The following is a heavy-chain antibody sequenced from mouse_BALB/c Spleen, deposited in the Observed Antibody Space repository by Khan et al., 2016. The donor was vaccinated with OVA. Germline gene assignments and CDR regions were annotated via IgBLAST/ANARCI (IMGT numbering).Heavy chain of an antibody. V-gene: IGHV14-3*02. Sequence: VQLKESGAELVKPGASVKLSCTASGFNIKDTYMHWVKQRPEQGLEWIGRIDPANGNTKYDPKFQGKATITADTSSNTAYLQLSSLTSEDTAVYYCARDYWDVFAYWGQGTLVTVSA. D-gene: IGHD4-1*01. CDR3: ARDYWDVFAY. CDR2: IDPANGNT. CDR1: GFNIKDTY. J-gene: IGHJ3*01.